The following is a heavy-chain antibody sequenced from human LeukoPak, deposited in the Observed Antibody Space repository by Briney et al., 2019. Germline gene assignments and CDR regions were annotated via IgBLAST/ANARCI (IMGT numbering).Heavy chain of an antibody. CDR2: ISGSGYSK. Sequence: PGGSLRLSCVGSGHLFRDYSIGWCRQGPGKGLEWISHISGSGYSKYDADSVKGRFTISRDNAKGSVFLQMNVMRVEDTAVYYCARDCLANEGLQLYDIWGQGTLVSVSS. D-gene: IGHD5-24*01. CDR3: ARDCLANEGLQLYDI. CDR1: GHLFRDYS. J-gene: IGHJ4*02. V-gene: IGHV3-11*04.